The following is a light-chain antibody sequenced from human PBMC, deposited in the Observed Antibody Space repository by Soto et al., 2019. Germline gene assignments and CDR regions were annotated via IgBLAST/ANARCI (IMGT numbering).Light chain of an antibody. V-gene: IGKV3-20*01. CDR2: GAS. J-gene: IGKJ5*01. Sequence: ENVLTQSPGTLSLSPGERATLSCRASQVTSRYLSWYQQRPGQAPRPLIYGASSRATGIPDRFSGSGSGTEFTLTISRLEPEDVAVYYYQQYSTSPISFGQGTRLEIK. CDR1: QVTSRY. CDR3: QQYSTSPIS.